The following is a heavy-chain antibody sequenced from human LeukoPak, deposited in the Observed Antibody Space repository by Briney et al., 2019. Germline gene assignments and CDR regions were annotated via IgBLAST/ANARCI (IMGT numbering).Heavy chain of an antibody. D-gene: IGHD6-19*01. CDR2: ISAYNGNT. V-gene: IGHV1-18*01. CDR1: GYTFTSYG. CDR3: GRFRISSGWGEFDY. Sequence: ASVKVSCKASGYTFTSYGIRWVRQAPGQGLEWMGWISAYNGNTNYAQKLQGRVTMTTDTSTSTAYMELRSLRSDDTAVYYCGRFRISSGWGEFDYWGQGTLVTVSS. J-gene: IGHJ4*02.